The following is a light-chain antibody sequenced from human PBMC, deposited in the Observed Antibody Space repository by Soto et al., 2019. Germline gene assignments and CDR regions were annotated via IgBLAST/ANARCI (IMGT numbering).Light chain of an antibody. J-gene: IGKJ4*01. CDR1: QSVSSD. CDR2: GAS. CDR3: QQRGDLIVT. Sequence: EIVMTQSPDTLSVSPGERATLSCRASQSVSSDLAWYQQKPGQAPRLLIYGASIRATGIPARFSGRGSGTDFTLTISSLQSEDFAVYYCQQRGDLIVTFGGGTKVEI. V-gene: IGKV3-15*01.